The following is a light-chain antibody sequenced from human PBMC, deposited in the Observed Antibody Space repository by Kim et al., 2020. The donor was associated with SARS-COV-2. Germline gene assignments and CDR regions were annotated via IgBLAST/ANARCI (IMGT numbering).Light chain of an antibody. CDR3: QQTYRALPLT. V-gene: IGKV1-39*01. CDR2: GAS. J-gene: IGKJ4*01. CDR1: QNIDKS. Sequence: SVGDRVTITCRTSQNIDKSLNWYQQEPGKAPKLLLFGASNLQPGVPSRFSGSGSGTTFTLVISCLQPEDIATYFCQQTYRALPLTFGGGTKVDIK.